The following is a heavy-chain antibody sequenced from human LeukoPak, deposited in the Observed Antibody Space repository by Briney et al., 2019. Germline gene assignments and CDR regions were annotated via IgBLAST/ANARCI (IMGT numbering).Heavy chain of an antibody. D-gene: IGHD4-17*01. V-gene: IGHV3-23*01. Sequence: PGGSLRLSCAASGFTFSSYAMSWVRQAPGKGLEWVPAISGSGGSTYYADSVKGRFTISRDNSKNTLYLQMNSLRAEDTAVYYCAKAGNYGDYYFDYWGQGTLVTVSS. CDR2: ISGSGGST. J-gene: IGHJ4*02. CDR3: AKAGNYGDYYFDY. CDR1: GFTFSSYA.